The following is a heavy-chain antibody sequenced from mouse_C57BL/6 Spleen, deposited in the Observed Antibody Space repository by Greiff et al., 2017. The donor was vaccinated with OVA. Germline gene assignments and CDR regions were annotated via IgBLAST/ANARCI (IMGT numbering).Heavy chain of an antibody. D-gene: IGHD2-1*01. J-gene: IGHJ3*01. CDR3: ARGGYGNYWFAY. CDR1: GYTFTSYW. CDR2: IYPGSGST. Sequence: VQLQQPGAELVKPGASVKMSCKASGYTFTSYWITWVKQRPGQGLEWIGDIYPGSGSTNYNEKFKSKATLTVDTSSSTAYMQLSSLTSEDSAVYYCARGGYGNYWFAYWGQGTLVTVSA. V-gene: IGHV1-55*01.